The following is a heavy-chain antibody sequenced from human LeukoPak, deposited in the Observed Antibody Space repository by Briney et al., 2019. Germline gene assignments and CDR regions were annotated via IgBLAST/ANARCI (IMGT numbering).Heavy chain of an antibody. Sequence: PSETLSLTCAVYGGSFSGYYWSWIRQPPGKGLEWIGEINHSGSTNYNPSLKSRVTISVDTSKNQFSLKLSSVTAADTAVYYCARGRVTIFGVVIRKGGSFDYWGQGTLVTVSS. CDR1: GGSFSGYY. V-gene: IGHV4-34*01. CDR2: INHSGST. D-gene: IGHD3-3*01. J-gene: IGHJ4*02. CDR3: ARGRVTIFGVVIRKGGSFDY.